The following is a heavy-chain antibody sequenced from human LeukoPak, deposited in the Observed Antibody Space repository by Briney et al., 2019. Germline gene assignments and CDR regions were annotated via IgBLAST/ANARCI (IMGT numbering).Heavy chain of an antibody. D-gene: IGHD5-24*01. CDR3: ARIRDGYNDAYDI. CDR1: GYTFTNSY. V-gene: IGHV1-46*01. Sequence: SVKVSCKASGYTFTNSYIHWVRQAPGQVLEWMGLINPDGGNTNYAQSFQGRVTLTRDTSTSTVYMELSSLRSEDTAIYYCARIRDGYNDAYDIWGQGTVVTVPS. CDR2: INPDGGNT. J-gene: IGHJ3*02.